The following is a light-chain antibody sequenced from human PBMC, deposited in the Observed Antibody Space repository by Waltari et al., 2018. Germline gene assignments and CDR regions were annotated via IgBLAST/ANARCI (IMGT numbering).Light chain of an antibody. Sequence: EIVLTQSPATLSLSPGERATLSCRASQSVSRSLAWYQHKPGQAPRLLIYEASNRATGIPARFSGSGSGTDFTLTISSLEPEDFAVYYCQQRSNWPPVTFG. CDR1: QSVSRS. J-gene: IGKJ5*01. CDR3: QQRSNWPPVT. V-gene: IGKV3-11*01. CDR2: EAS.